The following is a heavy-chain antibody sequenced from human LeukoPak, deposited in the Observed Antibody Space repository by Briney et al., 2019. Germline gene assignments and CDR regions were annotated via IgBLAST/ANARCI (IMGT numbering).Heavy chain of an antibody. CDR2: INHSGST. CDR1: GGSISSYY. Sequence: SETLSLTCTVSGGSISSYYWGWIRQPPGKGLEWIGEINHSGSTNYNPSLKSRVTISVDTSKNQFSLKLSSVTAADTAVYYCARDRTMVRGVVHYYYYGMDVWGQGTTVTVSS. J-gene: IGHJ6*02. CDR3: ARDRTMVRGVVHYYYYGMDV. D-gene: IGHD3-10*01. V-gene: IGHV4-34*01.